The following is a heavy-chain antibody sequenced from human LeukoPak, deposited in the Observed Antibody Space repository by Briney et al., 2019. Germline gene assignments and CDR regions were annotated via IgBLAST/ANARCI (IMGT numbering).Heavy chain of an antibody. Sequence: NPSETLSLTCAVYVGPFSCYYWSWIRQPPGKGLEWIGQFNHSGSTNYNPSLKSRVTISVDTSKNQFSLKLSSVTAADTAVYYCARGRGNGMNYYYYYMDVWGKGTTVTVSS. CDR2: FNHSGST. D-gene: IGHD1-1*01. CDR1: VGPFSCYY. CDR3: ARGRGNGMNYYYYYMDV. J-gene: IGHJ6*03. V-gene: IGHV4-34*01.